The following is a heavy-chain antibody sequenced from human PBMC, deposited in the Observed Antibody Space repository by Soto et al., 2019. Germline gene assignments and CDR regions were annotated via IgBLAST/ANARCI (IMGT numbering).Heavy chain of an antibody. D-gene: IGHD5-18*01. CDR3: AKVPYTAMSYYFDY. CDR2: ISSSSSYI. J-gene: IGHJ4*02. V-gene: IGHV3-21*01. Sequence: KSGGSLRLSCAASGFTFSSYSMNWVRQAPGKGLEWVSSISSSSSYIYYADSVKGRFTISRDNAKNSLYLQMNSLRAEDTAVYYCAKVPYTAMSYYFDYWGQGTLVTVSS. CDR1: GFTFSSYS.